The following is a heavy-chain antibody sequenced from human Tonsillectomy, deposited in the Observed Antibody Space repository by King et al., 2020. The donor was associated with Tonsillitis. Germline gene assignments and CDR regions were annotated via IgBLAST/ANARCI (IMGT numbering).Heavy chain of an antibody. Sequence: VQLVESGGGVVQPGRSLRLSCAASGFTFSSYAMHWVRQAPGKGLEWVAVISYDGSNKYYADSVKGRITISRDNSKNTLYLQMNSLRAEDTAVYYCARDKGLWFGESPPYYFDYWGQGTLVTVSS. CDR2: ISYDGSNK. V-gene: IGHV3-30-3*01. J-gene: IGHJ4*02. D-gene: IGHD3-10*01. CDR3: ARDKGLWFGESPPYYFDY. CDR1: GFTFSSYA.